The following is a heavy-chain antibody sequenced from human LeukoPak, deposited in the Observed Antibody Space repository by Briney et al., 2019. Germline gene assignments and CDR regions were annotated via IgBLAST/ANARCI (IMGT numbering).Heavy chain of an antibody. V-gene: IGHV4-4*07. CDR1: GGSINSYY. Sequence: SETLSLTCTVSGGSINSYYWSWIRQPAGEGLEWIGRIYTSGSTNYNPSLKSRVTMSVDTSKNQFSLRLSSVTAADTAVYYCARDFGSGGPDYWGQGTLVTVCS. J-gene: IGHJ4*02. CDR3: ARDFGSGGPDY. CDR2: IYTSGST. D-gene: IGHD3-10*01.